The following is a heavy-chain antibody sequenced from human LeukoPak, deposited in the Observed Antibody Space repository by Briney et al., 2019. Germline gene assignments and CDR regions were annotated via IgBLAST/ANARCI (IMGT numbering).Heavy chain of an antibody. CDR2: INPNSGGT. V-gene: IGHV1-2*02. CDR1: GYTFTSYY. D-gene: IGHD3-10*01. CDR3: ARDKVVRGVIMGYYYYYMDV. J-gene: IGHJ6*03. Sequence: ASVKVSCKASGYTFTSYYMHWVRQAPGQGLEWMGWINPNSGGTNYAQKFQGRVTMTRDTSIRTAYMELSRLRSDDTAVYYCARDKVVRGVIMGYYYYYMDVWGKGTTVTISS.